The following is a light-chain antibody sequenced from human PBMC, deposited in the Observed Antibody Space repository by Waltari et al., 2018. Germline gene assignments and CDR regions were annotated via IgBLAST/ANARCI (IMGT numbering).Light chain of an antibody. V-gene: IGLV2-23*01. Sequence: QSALTQPASVSGSPGQSITISCTGTSSDVGTYNLVSWYQQHPGKAPKLMIYEGTTRPSGVSNRVSGSKSGNTSSRTISGLQAEDEAHYYCCSYAGGRPHVVFGGGTQLTVL. CDR1: SSDVGTYNL. CDR2: EGT. CDR3: CSYAGGRPHVV. J-gene: IGLJ2*01.